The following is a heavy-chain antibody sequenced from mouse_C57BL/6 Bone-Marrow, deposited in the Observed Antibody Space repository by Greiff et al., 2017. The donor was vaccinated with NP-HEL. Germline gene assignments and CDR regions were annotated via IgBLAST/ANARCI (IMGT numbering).Heavy chain of an antibody. Sequence: VQLQQSGAELVKPGASVKMSCKASGYTFTTYPIEWMKQNPGKSLEWIGNFHPYNDDTKYNEKFKGKATLTVEKSSSTVYLELSRLTSDDSAVYYCARGYYGSSAWFAYWGQGTLVTVSA. V-gene: IGHV1-47*01. CDR1: GYTFTTYP. CDR2: FHPYNDDT. J-gene: IGHJ3*01. CDR3: ARGYYGSSAWFAY. D-gene: IGHD1-1*01.